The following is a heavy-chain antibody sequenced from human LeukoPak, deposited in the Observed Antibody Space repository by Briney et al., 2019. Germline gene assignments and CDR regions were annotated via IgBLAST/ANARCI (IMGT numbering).Heavy chain of an antibody. CDR1: GGSISSYY. CDR3: ARYAGIPYYYYYMDV. V-gene: IGHV4-59*12. CDR2: IYYSGST. J-gene: IGHJ6*03. D-gene: IGHD2-8*01. Sequence: SETLCLTCTVSGGSISSYYWSWIRQPPGKGLEWIGYIYYSGSTNYNPSLKSRVTISVDTSKNQFSLKLSSVTAADTAVYYCARYAGIPYYYYYMDVWGKGTTVTVSS.